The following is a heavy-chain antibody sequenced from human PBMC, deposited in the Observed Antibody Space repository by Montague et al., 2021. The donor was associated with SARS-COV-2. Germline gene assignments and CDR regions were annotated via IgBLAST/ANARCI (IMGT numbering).Heavy chain of an antibody. CDR3: ARGETERSTTFGVVFFPRLDS. J-gene: IGHJ4*02. V-gene: IGHV4-34*01. D-gene: IGHD3-3*01. CDR2: IGHTGSF. CDR1: GGSLSGPS. Sequence: SETLSLTCAVYGGSLSGPSWSWARQAPKNGLEWNGVIGHTGSFKSNPSPKSRVTMSIDAAKNQFSLRMTSVTAADTSIYYCARGETERSTTFGVVFFPRLDSWGQGTLVTVSS.